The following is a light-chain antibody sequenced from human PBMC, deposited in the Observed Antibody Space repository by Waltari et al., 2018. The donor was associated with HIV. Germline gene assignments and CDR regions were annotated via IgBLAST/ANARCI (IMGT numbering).Light chain of an antibody. CDR3: QQGHTTPLT. Sequence: DIQMTQSPSSLSASVGDSVTIPCRASQVISRYLNWYQHKLGKAPKLLIFAASNLQSGVPSRFSGSGSGKDFTLTIKNLQPDDFATYYCQQGHTTPLTFGQGTRLEIK. CDR1: QVISRY. CDR2: AAS. J-gene: IGKJ5*01. V-gene: IGKV1-39*01.